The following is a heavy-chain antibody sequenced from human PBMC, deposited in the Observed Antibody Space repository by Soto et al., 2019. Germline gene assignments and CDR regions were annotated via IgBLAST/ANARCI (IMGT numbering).Heavy chain of an antibody. CDR1: TFPLSSYX. J-gene: IGHJ6*02. D-gene: IGHD6-19*01. CDR3: VKDGSNGWPYLEDMDV. V-gene: IGHV3-30*18. CDR2: ILYDESKK. Sequence: SLSCGPPTFPLSSYXMNSVRYSPGQGPAWVAVILYDESKKXYAGSLNCRFTISXDNSKNTLYLQMRSLRAEDTDLYFWVKDGSNGWPYLEDMDVWGQGNTVTVAS.